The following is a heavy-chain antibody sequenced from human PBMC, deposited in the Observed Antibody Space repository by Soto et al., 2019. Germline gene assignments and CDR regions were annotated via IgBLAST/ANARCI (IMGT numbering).Heavy chain of an antibody. CDR2: ISYDGSKK. D-gene: IGHD2-15*01. V-gene: IGHV3-30*04. CDR3: AKVRCSGGSSYRDFDY. CDR1: GFTFKNYA. Sequence: GGSLRLSCAASGFTFKNYAMHWVRQAPGKGLEWLAIISYDGSKKSYADSVKGRFTISRDNSKNTLFLQMNSLGAEDTAVYHCAKVRCSGGSSYRDFDYWGQGTLVTVSS. J-gene: IGHJ4*02.